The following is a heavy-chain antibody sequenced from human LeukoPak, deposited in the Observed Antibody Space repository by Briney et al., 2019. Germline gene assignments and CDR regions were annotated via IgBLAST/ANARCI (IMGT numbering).Heavy chain of an antibody. CDR3: AELGITMIGGV. D-gene: IGHD3-10*02. CDR1: EFTFRGYA. Sequence: GGSLRLSCAASEFTFRGYAMSWVRRASGKGLEWVSAISVSGGNTYYADSVKGRFTISRDNSKNTLYVQMNSLRPEDTAVYYCAELGITMIGGVWGKGTTVTISS. V-gene: IGHV3-23*01. CDR2: ISVSGGNT. J-gene: IGHJ6*04.